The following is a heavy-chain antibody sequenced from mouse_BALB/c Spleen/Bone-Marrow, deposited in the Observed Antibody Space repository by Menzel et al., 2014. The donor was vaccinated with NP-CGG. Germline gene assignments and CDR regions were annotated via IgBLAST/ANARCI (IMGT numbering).Heavy chain of an antibody. J-gene: IGHJ2*01. CDR1: GFTFTDYY. V-gene: IGHV7-3*02. Sequence: EVKLVESGGGLIQPGGSLRLSCATSGFTFTDYYMTWVRQPPGKALEWLGFIRNKANGYTTEYSASVKGRFTISRDNSQSILYLQMSTLRAEDSATYYCARDMGGLLFDYWGQGTTLTVSS. CDR2: IRNKANGYTT. CDR3: ARDMGGLLFDY. D-gene: IGHD2-3*01.